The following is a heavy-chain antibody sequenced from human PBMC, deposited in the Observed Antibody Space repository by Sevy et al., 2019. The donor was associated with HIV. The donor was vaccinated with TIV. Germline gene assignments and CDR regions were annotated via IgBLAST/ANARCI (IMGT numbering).Heavy chain of an antibody. CDR1: GFTFSDYY. D-gene: IGHD4-17*01. J-gene: IGHJ6*02. CDR2: ISGSDFTI. V-gene: IGHV3-11*01. Sequence: GSLRLSCAASGFTFSDYYMSWIRQAPGKGLEWLAYISGSDFTIYYADSVKGRFTISRDNAKNSLYLQMNSLRAEDTAVYYCARDHVKDGDLGDYYYFAMDVWGQGTTVTVSS. CDR3: ARDHVKDGDLGDYYYFAMDV.